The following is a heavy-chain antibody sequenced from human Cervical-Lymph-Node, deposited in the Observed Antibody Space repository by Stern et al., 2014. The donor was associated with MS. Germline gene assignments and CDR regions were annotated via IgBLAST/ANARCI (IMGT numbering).Heavy chain of an antibody. CDR2: ISDNGDDT. D-gene: IGHD2-21*01. Sequence: EMQLVESGGGLAQPGGSLRLSCAASGFTFNKYAMSWVRQAPGKGLEWVSTISDNGDDTSFAASVKGRFTISRDDSKNTLYLLMDSLRVEDTAIYYCARLSRKTFVPYCVGTTCPPHVFDIWGQGTMVTVSS. CDR1: GFTFNKYA. CDR3: ARLSRKTFVPYCVGTTCPPHVFDI. J-gene: IGHJ3*02. V-gene: IGHV3-23*04.